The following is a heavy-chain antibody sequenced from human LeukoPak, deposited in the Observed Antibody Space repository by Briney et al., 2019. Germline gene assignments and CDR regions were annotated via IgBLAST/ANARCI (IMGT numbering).Heavy chain of an antibody. D-gene: IGHD5-12*01. J-gene: IGHJ4*02. CDR3: ARDKYTGYETFDY. CDR2: INPNNGGT. CDR1: GYTFTCCY. V-gene: IGHV1-2*02. Sequence: ASVTVSFKSSGYTFTCCYIHWVRQAPGQGLEWMGWINPNNGGTNYAQKFQGRVTMTRDTSISTAYMELNRLTSDDTAVYYCARDKYTGYETFDYWGQGTPVTVS.